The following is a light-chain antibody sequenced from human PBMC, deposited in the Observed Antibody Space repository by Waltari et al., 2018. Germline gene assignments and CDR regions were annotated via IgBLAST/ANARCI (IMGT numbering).Light chain of an antibody. Sequence: QSVLTQPPSASGTPGQRVSISCSGSSSNIGRTNVNWYQQLPGTAPQLLIFTNYQRPSGVPDRFSGSKSGTSASLAISGLQSEDEADYYCSAWDDSLNGVVFGGGTKLTVL. CDR2: TNY. V-gene: IGLV1-44*01. J-gene: IGLJ2*01. CDR1: SSNIGRTN. CDR3: SAWDDSLNGVV.